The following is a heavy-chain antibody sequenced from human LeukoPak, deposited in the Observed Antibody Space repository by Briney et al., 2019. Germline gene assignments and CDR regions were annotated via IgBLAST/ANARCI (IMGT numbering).Heavy chain of an antibody. CDR1: GYTFTSYA. V-gene: IGHV1-3*01. CDR3: ARDSGSGSNDY. J-gene: IGHJ4*02. CDR2: ISAGNGNT. D-gene: IGHD1-26*01. Sequence: ASVKLSCKASGYTFTSYAIHWVRQATGQRLEWMGWISAGNGNTKYSQNFQGRVTFISNTSATTAFMELSSLRSEDAAVYYCARDSGSGSNDYWGQGTLVTVSS.